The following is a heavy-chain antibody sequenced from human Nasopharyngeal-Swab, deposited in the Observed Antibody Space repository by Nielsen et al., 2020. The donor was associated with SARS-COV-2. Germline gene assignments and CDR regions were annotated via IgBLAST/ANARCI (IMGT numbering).Heavy chain of an antibody. CDR2: IIPIFGTA. D-gene: IGHD3-3*01. Sequence: SVKVSCKASGGTFSSYAISWVRQAPGQGLEWMGGIIPIFGTANYAQKFQGRVTITADESTGTAYMEPSSLRSEDTAVYYCASGLRDFWSADEGGYFDYWGQGTLVTVSS. CDR3: ASGLRDFWSADEGGYFDY. CDR1: GGTFSSYA. V-gene: IGHV1-69*13. J-gene: IGHJ4*02.